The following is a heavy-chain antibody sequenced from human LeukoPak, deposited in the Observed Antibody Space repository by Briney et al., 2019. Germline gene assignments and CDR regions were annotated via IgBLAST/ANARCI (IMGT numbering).Heavy chain of an antibody. D-gene: IGHD2-15*01. CDR2: FSSSGGST. J-gene: IGHJ4*02. V-gene: IGHV3-23*01. CDR3: AKYCSGGNCYSGLY. Sequence: GGSLRLSCAASGFTFSSYAMTWVRPAHGKGLEWVSTFSSSGGSTYYADSVKGRSTISRDRSNNTLFRQMNSLRTEDTAVYYCAKYCSGGNCYSGLYWGQGTLVTVSS. CDR1: GFTFSSYA.